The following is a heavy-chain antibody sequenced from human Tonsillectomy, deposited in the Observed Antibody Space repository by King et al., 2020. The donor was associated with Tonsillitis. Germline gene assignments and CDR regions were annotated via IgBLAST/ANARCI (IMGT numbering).Heavy chain of an antibody. J-gene: IGHJ5*02. V-gene: IGHV4-34*01. Sequence: VQLPQWGAGLLKPSETLPLTCAVYGGSFSGHYWSWIRQPPGKGLEWIGEINHSGSTNYNPSLKSRVTVSVDTSKNQFSLKLSSVTAADTAVYYCARTRWVPTGITINNWFDTWGQGTQVTVSS. CDR3: ARTRWVPTGITINNWFDT. CDR1: GGSFSGHY. CDR2: INHSGST. D-gene: IGHD3-3*01.